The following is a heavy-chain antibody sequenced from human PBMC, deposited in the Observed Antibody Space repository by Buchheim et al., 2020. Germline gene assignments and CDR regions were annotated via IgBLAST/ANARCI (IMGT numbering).Heavy chain of an antibody. CDR3: AKSIVVPAAYNGVFDH. Sequence: EVQLLESGGGLVQPGGSLRLSCAASGFSFSTYPMAWVRQAPGKGLEWVSATSGSDVATYYADSVKGLFTISRDNSKNTLSLQMNSLRAEDTAVYYCAKSIVVPAAYNGVFDHWGQGAL. D-gene: IGHD2-2*01. J-gene: IGHJ4*02. V-gene: IGHV3-23*01. CDR2: TSGSDVAT. CDR1: GFSFSTYP.